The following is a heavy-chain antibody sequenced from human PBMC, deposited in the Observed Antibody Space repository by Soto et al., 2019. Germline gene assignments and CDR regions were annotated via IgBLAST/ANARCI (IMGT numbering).Heavy chain of an antibody. J-gene: IGHJ3*02. CDR3: ARQTHGDYGDYEFAFDI. CDR1: GYSFTSYW. Sequence: PGESLKISCKGSGYSFTSYWIGWVRQMPGKGLEWMGIIYPGDSDTRYSPSFQGQVTISADKSISTAYLQWSSLKASDTAMYYCARQTHGDYGDYEFAFDIWGQGTMVTVSS. D-gene: IGHD4-17*01. CDR2: IYPGDSDT. V-gene: IGHV5-51*01.